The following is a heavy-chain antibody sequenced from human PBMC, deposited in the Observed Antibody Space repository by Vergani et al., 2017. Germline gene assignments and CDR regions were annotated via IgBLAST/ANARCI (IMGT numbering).Heavy chain of an antibody. Sequence: QVKLQESGPGLLKPSQTLSPPCTVSGESIRSGSHYWSWIRQPAGKGPEWIGHFHTGGSTDLNPSFKSRVSISVDTSKSQFSLKLNSVTVADTAVYYCARARPYCTSGSCPAIWGQGTLVTVSS. CDR2: FHTGGST. V-gene: IGHV4-61*02. CDR1: GESIRSGSHY. J-gene: IGHJ4*02. CDR3: ARARPYCTSGSCPAI. D-gene: IGHD2-15*01.